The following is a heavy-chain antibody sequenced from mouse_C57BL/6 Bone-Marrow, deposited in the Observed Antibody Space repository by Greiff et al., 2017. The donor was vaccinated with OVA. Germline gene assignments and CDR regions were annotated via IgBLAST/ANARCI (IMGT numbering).Heavy chain of an antibody. CDR3: EREDTTGVAPYFDV. CDR1: GYTFTSYW. D-gene: IGHD1-1*01. CDR2: IDPSDSYT. J-gene: IGHJ1*03. V-gene: IGHV1-69*01. Sequence: QVQLQQPGAELVMPGASVKLSCKASGYTFTSYWMHWVKQRPGQGLEWIGEIDPSDSYTNYNQKFKGKSTLTVDKSSSTAYMQLSSLTSEDSAVYYCEREDTTGVAPYFDVWGTGTTVTVSS.